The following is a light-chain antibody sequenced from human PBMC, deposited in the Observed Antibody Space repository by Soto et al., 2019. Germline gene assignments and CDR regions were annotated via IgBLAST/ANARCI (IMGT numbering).Light chain of an antibody. Sequence: EIVLTHSPGTLSLYPWEIATLSCRASQSVGSFLAWYQQKPGQAPRLLIYDTSIRATGIPARFSGSGSGTDFTLTISSLEPEDFAVYYWQQRNSWPPTFTFGQGTRLEIK. CDR1: QSVGSF. V-gene: IGKV3-11*01. CDR2: DTS. J-gene: IGKJ5*01. CDR3: QQRNSWPPTFT.